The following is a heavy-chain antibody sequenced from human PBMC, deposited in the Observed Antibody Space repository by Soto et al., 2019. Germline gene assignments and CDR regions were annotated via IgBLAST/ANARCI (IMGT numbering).Heavy chain of an antibody. V-gene: IGHV3-49*04. CDR3: NSGAGN. CDR1: GFSFGDYA. D-gene: IGHD6-19*01. Sequence: GSRRRSCPASGFSFGDYAMTWVRQAPGKGLELLGFIRSRAYGTTTEYAASVKGRFIISRDDSKSIAYLQMNSLKTEDTAVYYCNSGAGNWGQGTQVTVSS. J-gene: IGHJ4*02. CDR2: IRSRAYGTTT.